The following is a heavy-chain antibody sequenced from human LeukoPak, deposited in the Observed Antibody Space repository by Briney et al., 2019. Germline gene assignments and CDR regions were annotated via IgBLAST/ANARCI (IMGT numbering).Heavy chain of an antibody. CDR1: GFTFSSYA. J-gene: IGHJ4*02. Sequence: GRSQRLSCAASGFTFSSYAMHWVRQAPGKGLQWLALTSDDGSAKYYADSVKGRFTISRDNSQNTLYLQMNSLRADETAIYYCARAPGGFHGDYSPIAYWGQGTLVTVSS. CDR3: ARAPGGFHGDYSPIAY. CDR2: TSDDGSAK. D-gene: IGHD4-17*01. V-gene: IGHV3-30-3*01.